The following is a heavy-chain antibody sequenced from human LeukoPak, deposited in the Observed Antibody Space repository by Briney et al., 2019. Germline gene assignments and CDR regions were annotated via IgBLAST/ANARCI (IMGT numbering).Heavy chain of an antibody. CDR3: ARHAVVGATLLDY. Sequence: ETLSLTCTVSGGSISGYYWSWIRQPPGQGLEWIGYIYYSGSTNYNPSLKSRVTISVDTSKNQFSLKLSSVTAADTAVYYCARHAVVGATLLDYWGQGTLVTVSS. CDR1: GGSISGYY. D-gene: IGHD1-26*01. CDR2: IYYSGST. V-gene: IGHV4-59*08. J-gene: IGHJ4*02.